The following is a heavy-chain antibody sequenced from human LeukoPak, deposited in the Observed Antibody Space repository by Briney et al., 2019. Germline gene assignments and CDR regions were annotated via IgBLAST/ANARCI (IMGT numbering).Heavy chain of an antibody. J-gene: IGHJ6*03. Sequence: GGSLRLSCAASGFTFSSYWMHWVRQAPGKGLVWVSRINDDGRNTSYVDSVKGRFTISRDNAKNTLYLQMNSLRAEDTAVYYCARLYYDFWSVYYSDNGNIYMDVWGKGTTVTVSS. CDR3: ARLYYDFWSVYYSDNGNIYMDV. V-gene: IGHV3-74*01. CDR2: INDDGRNT. CDR1: GFTFSSYW. D-gene: IGHD3-3*01.